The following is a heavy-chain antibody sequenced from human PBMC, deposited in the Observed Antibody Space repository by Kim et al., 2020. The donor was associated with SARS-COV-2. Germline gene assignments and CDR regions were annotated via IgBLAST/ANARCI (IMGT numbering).Heavy chain of an antibody. J-gene: IGHJ4*02. Sequence: SETLSLTCAVYGGSFSGYYWSWIRQPPGKGLEWIGEINHSGSTNYNPSLKSRVTISVDTSKNQFSLKLSSVTAADTAVYYCARGLGARIGYWGQGTLVTV. CDR3: ARGLGARIGY. CDR2: INHSGST. V-gene: IGHV4-34*01. CDR1: GGSFSGYY. D-gene: IGHD3-3*01.